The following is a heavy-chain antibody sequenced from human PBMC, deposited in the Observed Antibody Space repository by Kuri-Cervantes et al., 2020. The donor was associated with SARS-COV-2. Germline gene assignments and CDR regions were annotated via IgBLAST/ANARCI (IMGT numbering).Heavy chain of an antibody. Sequence: SVKVPCKASGGTFSSYAISWVRQAPGQGLEWMGGIIPIFGTANYAQKFQGRVTITADKSTSTAYMELSSLRSEDTAVYYCAREGSCSSTSCPSDYWGQGTLVTVSS. D-gene: IGHD2-2*01. CDR3: AREGSCSSTSCPSDY. J-gene: IGHJ4*02. CDR1: GGTFSSYA. V-gene: IGHV1-69*06. CDR2: IIPIFGTA.